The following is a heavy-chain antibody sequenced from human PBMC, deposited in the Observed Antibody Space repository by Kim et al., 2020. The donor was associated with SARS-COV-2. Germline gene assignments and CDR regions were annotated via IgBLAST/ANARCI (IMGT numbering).Heavy chain of an antibody. D-gene: IGHD7-27*01. CDR1: GYIFTGDA. CDR3: AGDRLSGPGDYFDY. J-gene: IGHJ4*02. CDR2: INTHSGNP. Sequence: ASVKVSCKASGYIFTGDAINWVRQGPGQGLEWMGWINTHSGNPIYAQDFTGRFVFSSDSSVSTAYLQITSLQADDTAVYYCAGDRLSGPGDYFDYWGQGT. V-gene: IGHV7-4-1*02.